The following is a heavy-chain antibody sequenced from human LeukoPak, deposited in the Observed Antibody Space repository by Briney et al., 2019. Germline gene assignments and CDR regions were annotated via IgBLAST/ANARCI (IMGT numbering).Heavy chain of an antibody. CDR3: AKDLLRDGYNKLDY. V-gene: IGHV3-23*01. J-gene: IGHJ4*02. CDR2: ISESGSGT. D-gene: IGHD5-24*01. CDR1: GLTFSRYA. Sequence: GGSLRLSCAVSGLTFSRYAMSWVRQAPGKGLEWVSAISESGSGTYYADSVKGRFTISRDNSKNTLYLQMNSLRAEDTAVYYCAKDLLRDGYNKLDYWGQGTLVTVSS.